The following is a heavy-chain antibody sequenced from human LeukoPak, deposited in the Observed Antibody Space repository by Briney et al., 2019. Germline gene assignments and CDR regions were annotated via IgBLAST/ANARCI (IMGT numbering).Heavy chain of an antibody. CDR1: GFTFSSYW. Sequence: GGSLRLSCAASGFTFSSYWVSWVRQAPGKGLEWVANIKQDGSEKYYVDSVKGRFTISRDNAKNSLYLQMNSLRAEDTAVYYCARGTRTFDPWGQGTLVTVSS. J-gene: IGHJ5*02. CDR2: IKQDGSEK. V-gene: IGHV3-7*01. CDR3: ARGTRTFDP. D-gene: IGHD2-2*01.